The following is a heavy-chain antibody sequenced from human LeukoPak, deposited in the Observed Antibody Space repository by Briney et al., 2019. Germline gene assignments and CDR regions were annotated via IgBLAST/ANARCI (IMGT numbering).Heavy chain of an antibody. J-gene: IGHJ6*04. CDR2: ISYDGSNK. V-gene: IGHV3-30*04. CDR3: ARDQAYSSGYRNYYYYGMDV. D-gene: IGHD6-19*01. Sequence: PGRSLRLSCAASGFTFSSYAMHWGRQAPGKGLEWVAVISYDGSNKYYADSVKGRFTISRDNSKNTLYLQMNSLRAEDTAVYYCARDQAYSSGYRNYYYYGMDVWGKGTTVTVSS. CDR1: GFTFSSYA.